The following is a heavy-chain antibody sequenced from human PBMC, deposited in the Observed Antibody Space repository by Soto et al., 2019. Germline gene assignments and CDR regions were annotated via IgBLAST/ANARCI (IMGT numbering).Heavy chain of an antibody. V-gene: IGHV3-9*01. J-gene: IGHJ4*02. D-gene: IGHD6-19*01. CDR2: ISWNNGSI. CDR1: GFTFGDYA. CDR3: AKSHTTSGWYVTTDY. Sequence: LRLSCAASGFTFGDYAMQWVRQAPGKGLEWVSAISWNNGSIDYADSVKGRFTISRDNAKNSLYLQMNSLRAEDTALYYCAKSHTTSGWYVTTDYWGQGTRVTVSS.